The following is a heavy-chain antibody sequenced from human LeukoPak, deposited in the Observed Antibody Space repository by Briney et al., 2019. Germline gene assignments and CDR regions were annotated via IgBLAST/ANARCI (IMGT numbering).Heavy chain of an antibody. CDR2: IYYSGST. CDR1: GGSISSSSYY. Sequence: SETLSLTCTVSGGSISSSSYYWGWIRQPPGKGLEWIGSIYYSGSTYYNPSLKSRVTISVDTSKNQFSLKLSSVTAADTAVYYCAGDRIAAAGKGDYWGQGTLVTVSS. J-gene: IGHJ4*02. D-gene: IGHD6-13*01. V-gene: IGHV4-39*07. CDR3: AGDRIAAAGKGDY.